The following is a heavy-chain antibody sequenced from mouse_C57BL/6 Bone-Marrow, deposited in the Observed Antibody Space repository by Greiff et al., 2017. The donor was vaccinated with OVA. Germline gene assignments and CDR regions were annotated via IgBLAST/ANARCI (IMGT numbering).Heavy chain of an antibody. CDR3: ARPLLYYGSSPFAY. V-gene: IGHV5-6*02. CDR2: ISSGGSYT. J-gene: IGHJ3*01. CDR1: GFTFSSYG. Sequence: DVMLVESGGDLVKPGGSLKLSCAASGFTFSSYGMSWVRQTPDKRLEWVATISSGGSYTYYPDSVKGRFTISRDNAKNTLYLQMSSLKSEDTAMYYCARPLLYYGSSPFAYWGQGTLVTVSA. D-gene: IGHD1-1*01.